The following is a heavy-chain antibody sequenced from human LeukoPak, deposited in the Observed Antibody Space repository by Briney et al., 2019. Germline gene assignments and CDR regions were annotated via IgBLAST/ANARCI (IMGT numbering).Heavy chain of an antibody. D-gene: IGHD3-16*01. CDR2: VSYDGSNK. Sequence: PGGSLRLSCAASGFTFITYGMHWVRQAPGKGLEWVAVVSYDGSNKYYADSVKGRFTISRDNSKNTLYLQMNSLRAEDTAVYYCARRGGGGGSYFDYWGQGTLVTVSS. CDR3: ARRGGGGGSYFDY. V-gene: IGHV3-30*03. CDR1: GFTFITYG. J-gene: IGHJ4*02.